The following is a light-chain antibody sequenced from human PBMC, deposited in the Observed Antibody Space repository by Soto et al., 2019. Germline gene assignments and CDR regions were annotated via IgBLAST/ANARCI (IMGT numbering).Light chain of an antibody. Sequence: DIVMTLSPDSLAVSLGERATINCKSSQSVLYSSNNKNYLAWYQQKPGQPPKLLIYWASTRESGVPDRFSGSGSGTDFTLTISSLQAEDVAVYYCQQYYSIPRTFGQGTKVEIK. V-gene: IGKV4-1*01. CDR3: QQYYSIPRT. CDR2: WAS. CDR1: QSVLYSSNNKNY. J-gene: IGKJ1*01.